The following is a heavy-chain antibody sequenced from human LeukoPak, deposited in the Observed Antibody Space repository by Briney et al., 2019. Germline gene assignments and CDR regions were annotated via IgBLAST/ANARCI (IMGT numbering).Heavy chain of an antibody. CDR1: GASISSSY. CDR2: INYSGNT. D-gene: IGHD3-22*01. V-gene: IGHV4-59*13. J-gene: IGHJ3*02. Sequence: SETLSLTCTVSGASISSSYWSWIRQPPGKGLGWIGYINYSGNTKYNPSLESRVTISVDASNNQFSLMLSSVTAADTAFYYRARGYYESRGYSNTFDIWGQGTLVTVSS. CDR3: ARGYYESRGYSNTFDI.